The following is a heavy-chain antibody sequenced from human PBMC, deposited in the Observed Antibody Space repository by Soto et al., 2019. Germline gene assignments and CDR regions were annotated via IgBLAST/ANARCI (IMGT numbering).Heavy chain of an antibody. V-gene: IGHV3-74*01. J-gene: IGHJ5*02. CDR2: INSDGSST. Sequence: GGSLRLSCAASGFTFSSYWMHWVRQAPGKGLVWVSRINSDGSSTSYADSVKGRFTISRDNAKNTLYLQMNSLRAEDTAVYYCARGRQRYVDWFDPWGQGTLVTVPQ. CDR3: ARGRQRYVDWFDP. CDR1: GFTFSSYW. D-gene: IGHD6-25*01.